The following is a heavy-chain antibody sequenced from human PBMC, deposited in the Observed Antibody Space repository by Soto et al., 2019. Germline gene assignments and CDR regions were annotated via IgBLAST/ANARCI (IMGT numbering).Heavy chain of an antibody. V-gene: IGHV3-74*01. Sequence: PGGSLRLSCAASGFTFSSYWMHWVRQAPGKGLVWVSRINSDGSSTSYADSVKGRFTISRDNAKNTLYLQMNSLRAEDTAVYYCAKRLWFGELLHAFDIWGQGTMVTVSS. D-gene: IGHD3-10*01. CDR2: INSDGSST. CDR3: AKRLWFGELLHAFDI. CDR1: GFTFSSYW. J-gene: IGHJ3*02.